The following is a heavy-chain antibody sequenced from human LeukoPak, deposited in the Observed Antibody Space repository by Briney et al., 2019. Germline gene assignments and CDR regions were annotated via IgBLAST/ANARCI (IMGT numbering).Heavy chain of an antibody. V-gene: IGHV4-30-4*08. J-gene: IGHJ6*03. D-gene: IGHD6-6*01. Sequence: PSETLSLTCSVSRDSISSRDYYWSWIRQPPGKGLEWIGYIYYSGSTSYNPSLKSRVTISVDTSKNQFSLKLSSVTAADTAVYYCARVAARYYYYMDVWGKGTTVTVSS. CDR2: IYYSGST. CDR3: ARVAARYYYYMDV. CDR1: RDSISSRDYY.